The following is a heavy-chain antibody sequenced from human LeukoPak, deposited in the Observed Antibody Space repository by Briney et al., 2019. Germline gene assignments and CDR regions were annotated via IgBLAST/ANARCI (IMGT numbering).Heavy chain of an antibody. CDR1: GGSISSYY. CDR3: ARVGSGYSSGWVAYYFDY. CDR2: IYTSGST. D-gene: IGHD6-19*01. J-gene: IGHJ4*02. Sequence: SETLSLTCTVSGGSISSYYWSWIRQPAGKGLEWIGRIYTSGSTNYNPSLKSRVTMSVDTSKNQFSLKLSSVTAADTAVYHCARVGSGYSSGWVAYYFDYWGQGTLVTVSS. V-gene: IGHV4-4*07.